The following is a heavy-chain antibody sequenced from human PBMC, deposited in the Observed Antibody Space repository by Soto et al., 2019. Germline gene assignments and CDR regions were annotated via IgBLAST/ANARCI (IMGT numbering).Heavy chain of an antibody. J-gene: IGHJ4*02. D-gene: IGHD2-15*01. CDR1: GASISRYY. Sequence: SETLSLTCTVSGASISRYYWSWIRQSPGKGLEWIGYLYNTGSTIYNPSLKSRVTISVDTSKNQFSLRLTSVTVADTAVYYCARLQCGGGTCYLAYWGQGTLVTVS. CDR2: LYNTGST. CDR3: ARLQCGGGTCYLAY. V-gene: IGHV4-59*08.